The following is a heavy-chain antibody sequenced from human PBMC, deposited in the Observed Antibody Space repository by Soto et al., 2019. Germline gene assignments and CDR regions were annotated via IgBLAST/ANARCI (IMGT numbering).Heavy chain of an antibody. J-gene: IGHJ6*01. V-gene: IGHV1-46*01. D-gene: IGHD3-22*01. CDR1: GYTFTSYY. Sequence: QVQLVQSGAEVKKPGASVKVSCKASGYTFTSYYMHWVRQAPGQGLEWMGIINPSGGSTSYAQKFQGRVTMTRDTSTSTVYMELSSLRSEDTAVYYCAGESPMIGDGMDVWGQGTTVTVSS. CDR3: AGESPMIGDGMDV. CDR2: INPSGGST.